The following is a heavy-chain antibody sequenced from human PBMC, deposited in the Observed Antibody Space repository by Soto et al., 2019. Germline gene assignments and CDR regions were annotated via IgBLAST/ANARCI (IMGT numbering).Heavy chain of an antibody. V-gene: IGHV4-34*01. D-gene: IGHD5-12*01. CDR2: INHSGST. Sequence: SETLSLTCAVYIGSFSGYYWSWIRQPPGKGLEWIGEINHSGSTIYNPSLKSRVTISVDTSKNQFSLKLSSVTAADTAVYYCARRYGGNFDYWGQGTLVTVSS. CDR3: ARRYGGNFDY. CDR1: IGSFSGYY. J-gene: IGHJ4*02.